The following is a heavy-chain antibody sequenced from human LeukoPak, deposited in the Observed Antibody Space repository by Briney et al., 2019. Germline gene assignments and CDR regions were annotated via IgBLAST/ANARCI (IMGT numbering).Heavy chain of an antibody. J-gene: IGHJ3*02. Sequence: SETLSLTCAVYGGSFSGYYWSWIRQPPGKGLEWIGEINHSGSTNYNPSLKSRVTISVDTSKNQFSLKLSSVTAADTAVYYCARGDDYSNGDAFDIWGQGTMVTVSS. D-gene: IGHD4-11*01. V-gene: IGHV4-34*01. CDR2: INHSGST. CDR1: GGSFSGYY. CDR3: ARGDDYSNGDAFDI.